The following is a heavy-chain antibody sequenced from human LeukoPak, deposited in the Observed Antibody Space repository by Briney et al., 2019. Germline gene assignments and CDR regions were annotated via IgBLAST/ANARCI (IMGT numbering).Heavy chain of an antibody. CDR3: ASAYSRDGYNYGAVDY. Sequence: SETLSLTCTVSGGSISSSSYYWGWIRQPPGKGLEWIGSIYYSGSTYYNPSLKSRVTISVDTSKNQFSLKLSSVTAADTAVYYCASAYSRDGYNYGAVDYWGQGTLVTVSS. V-gene: IGHV4-39*07. CDR2: IYYSGST. J-gene: IGHJ4*02. CDR1: GGSISSSSYY. D-gene: IGHD5-24*01.